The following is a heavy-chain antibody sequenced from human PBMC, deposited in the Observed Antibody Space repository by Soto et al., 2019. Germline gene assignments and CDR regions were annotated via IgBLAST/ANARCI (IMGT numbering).Heavy chain of an antibody. J-gene: IGHJ4*02. CDR3: TSRPSGMTYHAVFDY. CDR2: IKPDGSET. D-gene: IGHD2-21*02. Sequence: WGSLRLSCAASGLTFSGHWMTWVRQTPGEGLQWVAAIKPDGSETFYVDPVKGRCTISRDNARNSLFLQMDSLRAEDTAVYYCTSRPSGMTYHAVFDYWGQGTLVTVSS. CDR1: GLTFSGHW. V-gene: IGHV3-7*03.